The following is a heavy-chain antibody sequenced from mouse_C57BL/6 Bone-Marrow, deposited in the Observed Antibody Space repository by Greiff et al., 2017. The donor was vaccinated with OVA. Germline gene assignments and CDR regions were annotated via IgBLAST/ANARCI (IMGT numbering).Heavy chain of an antibody. J-gene: IGHJ4*01. D-gene: IGHD2-5*01. CDR2: ISSGSSTI. CDR3: ASYSNYPYAMDY. Sequence: EVQGVESGGGLVKPGGSLKLSCAASGFTFSDYGMHWVRQAPEKGLEWVAYISSGSSTIYYADTVKGRFTISRDNATNTLFLQMTSLRSEDTAMYYCASYSNYPYAMDYWGQGTSVTVSS. V-gene: IGHV5-17*01. CDR1: GFTFSDYG.